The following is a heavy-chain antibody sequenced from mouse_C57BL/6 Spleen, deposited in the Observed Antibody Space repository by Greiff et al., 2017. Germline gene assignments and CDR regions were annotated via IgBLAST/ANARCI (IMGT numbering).Heavy chain of an antibody. J-gene: IGHJ3*01. D-gene: IGHD4-1*01. Sequence: ESGPGLVKPSQSLSLTCSVTGYSITSGYYWNWIRQFPGNKLEWMGYISYDGSNNYNPSLKNRISITRDTSKNQFFLKLNSVTTEDTATYYCARGANWAFAYWGQGTLVTVSA. CDR1: GYSITSGYY. CDR3: ARGANWAFAY. V-gene: IGHV3-6*01. CDR2: ISYDGSN.